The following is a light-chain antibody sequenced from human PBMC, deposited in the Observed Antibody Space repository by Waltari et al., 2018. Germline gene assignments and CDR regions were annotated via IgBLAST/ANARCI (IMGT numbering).Light chain of an antibody. V-gene: IGLV2-14*03. Sequence: QSALTQPASVSGSPGQSITISCSGTSSDVGRYNYVSWYQQHPGKAPRLIISGVSNRPSGVSNRFSGSKSDNTASLTLSGLRPEDEAYYHCISYTSSDTYVFGTGTEVTVL. CDR1: SSDVGRYNY. CDR3: ISYTSSDTYV. CDR2: GVS. J-gene: IGLJ1*01.